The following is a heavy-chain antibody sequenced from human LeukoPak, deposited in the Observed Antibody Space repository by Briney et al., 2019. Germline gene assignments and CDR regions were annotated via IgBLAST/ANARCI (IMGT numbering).Heavy chain of an antibody. CDR3: ARIAATNGLDY. J-gene: IGHJ4*02. CDR1: GFTFSSYS. Sequence: GGSLRLSCAASGFTFSSYSMNWVRQAPGKGLEWVSYISSSSSTIYYADSVKGRFTISRDNAKNSLYLQMNSLRAEDTALYYCARIAATNGLDYWGQGTLVTVSS. D-gene: IGHD2-8*01. V-gene: IGHV3-48*01. CDR2: ISSSSSTI.